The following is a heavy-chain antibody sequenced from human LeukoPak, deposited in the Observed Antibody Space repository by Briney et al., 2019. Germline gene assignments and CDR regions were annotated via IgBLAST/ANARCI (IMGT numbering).Heavy chain of an antibody. CDR2: ISSSGSTI. D-gene: IGHD5-18*01. CDR3: ARTLRGYSYGPFDY. CDR1: GGTVSSYS. Sequence: SCKASGGTVSSYSMNWVRQAPGKGLEWVSYISSSGSTIYYADSVKGRFTISRDNAKNSLYLQMNSLRAEDTAVYYCARTLRGYSYGPFDYWGQGTLVTVSS. V-gene: IGHV3-48*04. J-gene: IGHJ4*02.